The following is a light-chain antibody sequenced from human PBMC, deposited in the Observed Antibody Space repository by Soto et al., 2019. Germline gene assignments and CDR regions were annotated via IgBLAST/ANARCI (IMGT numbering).Light chain of an antibody. CDR2: DAS. CDR1: QSISSW. J-gene: IGKJ3*01. CDR3: QQDNSYPGGFA. Sequence: DIQMTQSPSTLSASVGDRVTITCRASQSISSWLAWYHQKPGKAPKLLIYDASSLESGVPSRFSGSGSGTEFTLNISSLQPDDFATYYGQQDNSYPGGFAFGPGTKVDIK. V-gene: IGKV1-5*01.